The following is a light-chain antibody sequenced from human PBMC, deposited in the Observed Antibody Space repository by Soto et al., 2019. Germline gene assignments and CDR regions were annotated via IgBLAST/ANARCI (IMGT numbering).Light chain of an antibody. J-gene: IGLJ1*01. CDR3: SSYISSSTPHV. CDR2: NVS. Sequence: QYTLTQSGWVCGSPAQATVISRYGTNSDVGGSNYVSWYQRYPGKAPKLMIYNVSNRPSGVSNRFSGSKSGNTASLTISGLQAEDEADYYCSSYISSSTPHVFGTGTKVTVL. V-gene: IGLV2-14*01. CDR1: NSDVGGSNY.